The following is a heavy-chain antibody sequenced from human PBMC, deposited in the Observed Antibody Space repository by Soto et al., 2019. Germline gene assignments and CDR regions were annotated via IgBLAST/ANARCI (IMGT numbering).Heavy chain of an antibody. CDR3: ARGRLLWFGEQYYGMDV. CDR1: GGSFSGYC. J-gene: IGHJ6*02. V-gene: IGHV4-34*01. CDR2: INHSGST. Sequence: PSETLSLTCAVYGGSFSGYCWSWIRQPPGKGLEWIGEINHSGSTNYNPSLKSRVTISVDTSKNQFSLKLSSVTAADTAVYYCARGRLLWFGEQYYGMDVWGQGTTLTVSS. D-gene: IGHD3-10*01.